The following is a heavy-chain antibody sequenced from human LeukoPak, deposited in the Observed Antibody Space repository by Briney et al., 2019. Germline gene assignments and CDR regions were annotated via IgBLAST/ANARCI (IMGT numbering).Heavy chain of an antibody. J-gene: IGHJ5*02. V-gene: IGHV1-18*01. CDR1: DSTFTSYV. Sequence: ASVNLSCKPSDSTFTSYVISCVRQPPWQGLELMGWISAYNGNTNYAHKLQGRVTMTTDTSTSTAYMELRSLRSDDTAVYYGARDVSHCSSTSWPPRWFDPWGQGSLVTVSS. CDR2: ISAYNGNT. D-gene: IGHD2-2*01. CDR3: ARDVSHCSSTSWPPRWFDP.